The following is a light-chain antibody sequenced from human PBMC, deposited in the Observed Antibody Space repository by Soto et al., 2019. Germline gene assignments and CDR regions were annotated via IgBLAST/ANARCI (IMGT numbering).Light chain of an antibody. Sequence: QSALTQPASVSGSPGQSITISCTGSSSDVGGYNYVSWYQQHPGKAPKLMIYEVSNHPSGVSNRFSGSKSGSTASLTISGLQAEDEADYYCTSYTSIASLDVFGTGTKLTVL. J-gene: IGLJ1*01. CDR1: SSDVGGYNY. CDR2: EVS. CDR3: TSYTSIASLDV. V-gene: IGLV2-14*01.